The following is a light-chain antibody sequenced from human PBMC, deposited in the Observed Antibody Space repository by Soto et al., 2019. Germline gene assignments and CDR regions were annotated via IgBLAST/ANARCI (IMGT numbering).Light chain of an antibody. Sequence: EDVLTQSPATLSLSPGERATLSCRASQSVSSNLAWYQQRPGQAPRLLIYDASNRATGIPARFSGSGSGTDFTLTISRLEPEDFAVYYCHQYSSSRRTFGQGTKVDIK. CDR2: DAS. CDR1: QSVSSN. V-gene: IGKV3-20*01. CDR3: HQYSSSRRT. J-gene: IGKJ1*01.